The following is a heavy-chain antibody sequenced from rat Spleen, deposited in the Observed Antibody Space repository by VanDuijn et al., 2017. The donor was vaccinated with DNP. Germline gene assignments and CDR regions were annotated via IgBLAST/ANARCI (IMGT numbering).Heavy chain of an antibody. D-gene: IGHD1-11*01. CDR1: GLTFWNYY. CDR2: ITNGGGNT. CDR3: ARHGTTEGIAYFDY. J-gene: IGHJ2*01. V-gene: IGHV5S23*01. Sequence: EVQLVESGGGLVQPGRSLKLSCAASGLTFWNYYMAWVRQAPAKGLEWFASITNGGGNTYYRDSVKGRFTISRDNAKNTLYLQMNSLRSEDTATYYCARHGTTEGIAYFDYWGQGVMVTVSS.